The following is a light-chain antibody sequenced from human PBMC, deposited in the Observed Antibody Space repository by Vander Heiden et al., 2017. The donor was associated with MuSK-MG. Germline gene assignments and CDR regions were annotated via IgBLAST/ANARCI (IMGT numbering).Light chain of an antibody. CDR2: ENN. CDR1: SGSITSNY. J-gene: IGLJ3*02. V-gene: IGLV6-57*03. CDR3: QYYHGYNRGV. Sequence: NFILTQPHSVSESPGKTVTISCTRGSGSITSNYVQWYLQRPGSAPTTVIFENNRRPSGVPDRFSCSIDSSSTSATLTISGLKTEDEGDYYCQYYHGYNRGVFGGGTKLTVL.